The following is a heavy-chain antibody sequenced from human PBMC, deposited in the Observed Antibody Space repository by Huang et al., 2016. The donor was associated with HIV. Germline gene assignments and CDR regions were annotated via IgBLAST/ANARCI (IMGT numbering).Heavy chain of an antibody. V-gene: IGHV4-34*01. Sequence: QVQLHQWGAGLLKPSETLSLTCAVYGGSFSSYYWNWIRQSPGKGLEWIGQINHRGTTTSNPSLKSRVTMSVDTSKNQFSLKLNAVTAADTAVYYCAREIMISFGGPFDPWGQGTLVTVSS. J-gene: IGHJ5*02. D-gene: IGHD3-16*01. CDR1: GGSFSSYY. CDR2: INHRGTT. CDR3: AREIMISFGGPFDP.